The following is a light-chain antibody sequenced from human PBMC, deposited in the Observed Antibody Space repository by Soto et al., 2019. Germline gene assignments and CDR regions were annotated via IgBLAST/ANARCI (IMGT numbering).Light chain of an antibody. CDR2: DAS. V-gene: IGKV1-5*01. CDR3: QQYNSYPRT. J-gene: IGKJ1*01. CDR1: QSISNW. Sequence: DIQMTQSPSTLSASVGDRVIITCRASQSISNWLAWYQQKPGKAPKLLIYDASSLESGVPSRFSGIISGTQFTLTISSLQPDDFATYYCQQYNSYPRTFGHGTKVEIK.